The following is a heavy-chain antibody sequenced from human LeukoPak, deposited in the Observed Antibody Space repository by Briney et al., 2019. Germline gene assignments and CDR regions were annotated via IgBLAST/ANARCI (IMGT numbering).Heavy chain of an antibody. CDR3: ASLSEQLDFDY. CDR1: GSRFTSYW. J-gene: IGHJ4*02. CDR2: IYPGDSDT. V-gene: IGHV5-51*01. Sequence: GGSLKISWKGSGSRFTSYWIGWARQMPGKGLEWMGIIYPGDSDTRYSPSFQGQVTISADKSINTAYLQWSSLKASDTAMYYCASLSEQLDFDYWGQGTLVTVSS. D-gene: IGHD6-13*01.